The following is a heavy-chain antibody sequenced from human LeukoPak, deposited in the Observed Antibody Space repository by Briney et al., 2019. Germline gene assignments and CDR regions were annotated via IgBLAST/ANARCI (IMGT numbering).Heavy chain of an antibody. CDR1: GFTFSSYA. CDR2: TSGSGGST. Sequence: GGSLRLSCAASGFTFSSYAMSWVRQAPGKGLEWVPGTSGSGGSTYYAGSVKGRFTISRDNSKNTLYLQMNSLRVEDTAVYYCAKNGGSQCYSHLDSWGQGTLVTVSS. D-gene: IGHD2-15*01. V-gene: IGHV3-23*01. J-gene: IGHJ4*02. CDR3: AKNGGSQCYSHLDS.